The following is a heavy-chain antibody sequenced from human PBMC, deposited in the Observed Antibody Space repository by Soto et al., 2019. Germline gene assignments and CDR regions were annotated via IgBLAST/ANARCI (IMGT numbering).Heavy chain of an antibody. CDR3: AKKGVDIVVLPATRVRLPAPYFDY. J-gene: IGHJ4*02. D-gene: IGHD2-2*03. Sequence: EVHLLESGGGLVQPGGSLRLSCAASGFTFSSYAMSWVRQAPGKGLEWVSSISGSGGSTYYADSGKGRFTVSRDNSKNTLYMEMSSLRDEDTAVYYCAKKGVDIVVLPATRVRLPAPYFDYWGQGALVTVSS. CDR1: GFTFSSYA. V-gene: IGHV3-23*01. CDR2: ISGSGGST.